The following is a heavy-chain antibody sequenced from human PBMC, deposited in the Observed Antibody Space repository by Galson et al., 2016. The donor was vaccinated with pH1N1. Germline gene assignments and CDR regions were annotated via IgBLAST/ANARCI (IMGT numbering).Heavy chain of an antibody. D-gene: IGHD1-7*01. V-gene: IGHV3-23*01. CDR3: ARSLASQGELPLDFYFYGMDV. Sequence: SLRLSCADSGFTFGNYAMNWVRQAPGRGLEWVSTISDSGATAFYADSVKGRFTISRDNSKNTLYLHMGSLRIDDMATYYCARSLASQGELPLDFYFYGMDVWGQGTTVTVSS. CDR1: GFTFGNYA. J-gene: IGHJ6*02. CDR2: ISDSGATA.